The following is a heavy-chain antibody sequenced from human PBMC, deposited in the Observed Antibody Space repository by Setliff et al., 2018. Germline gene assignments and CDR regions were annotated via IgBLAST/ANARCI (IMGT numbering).Heavy chain of an antibody. CDR1: GFTFSGSA. J-gene: IGHJ3*02. D-gene: IGHD5-18*01. CDR3: TFARDGYDVFDI. Sequence: GGSLRLSCAASGFTFSGSAVHWVRQASGKGLEWVGRIRRNADNRAPIYAASVKGRFTISRDDSKNTAYLQMNSLKIEDTAVYYCTFARDGYDVFDIWGQGTMVTVSS. CDR2: IRRNADNRAP. V-gene: IGHV3-73*01.